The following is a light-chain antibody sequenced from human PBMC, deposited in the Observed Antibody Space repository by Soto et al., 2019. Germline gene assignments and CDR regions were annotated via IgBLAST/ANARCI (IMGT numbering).Light chain of an antibody. V-gene: IGKV1-5*03. J-gene: IGKJ1*01. CDR1: QNIVTA. CDR2: QAS. CDR3: QQHKSYPRT. Sequence: GDRGTITCRDSQNIVTALAWYQQKPGKAPSLLIYQASNLERGVPSRFSGSGSGTEFTLTISSLQPDDVATYYCQQHKSYPRTLGQGTKVEIK.